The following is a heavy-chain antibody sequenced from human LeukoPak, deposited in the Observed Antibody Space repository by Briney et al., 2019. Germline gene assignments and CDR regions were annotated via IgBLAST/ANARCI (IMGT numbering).Heavy chain of an antibody. D-gene: IGHD2-15*01. Sequence: SVKVSCKASGGTFSSYAISWVRQAPGQGLEWMGGIIPIFGTANYAQKFQGRVTITADESTSTAYMELSSLRSEDTAVYYCARARGAFYCRGVSCYPPFDYWGQGTLVTVSS. CDR3: ARARGAFYCRGVSCYPPFDY. CDR2: IIPIFGTA. V-gene: IGHV1-69*13. CDR1: GGTFSSYA. J-gene: IGHJ4*02.